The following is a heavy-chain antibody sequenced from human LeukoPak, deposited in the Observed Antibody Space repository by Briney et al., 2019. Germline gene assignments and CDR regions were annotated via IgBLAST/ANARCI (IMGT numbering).Heavy chain of an antibody. CDR3: ASIMVRGGTFDY. Sequence: GGSLRLSCEASGFTFSSYSMNWVRQAPGKGLEWVAVISYDGSNKYYADSVKGRFTISRDNSKNTLYLQMNSLRAEDTAVYYCASIMVRGGTFDYWGQGTLVTVSS. D-gene: IGHD3-10*01. V-gene: IGHV3-30*03. CDR1: GFTFSSYS. J-gene: IGHJ4*02. CDR2: ISYDGSNK.